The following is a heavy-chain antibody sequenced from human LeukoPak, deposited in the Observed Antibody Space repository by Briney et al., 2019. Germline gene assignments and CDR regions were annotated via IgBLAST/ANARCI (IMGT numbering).Heavy chain of an antibody. Sequence: GGSLRLSCADSGFTFNNNAMSWLRQAPGKGLEWVSAISANAGSTYYVDSVKGRFTISRDNSKNTLYLQMSSLRSEDTAVYYCARSERRITIFGVVDSNDYAFDIWGQGTMVTVSS. V-gene: IGHV3-23*01. D-gene: IGHD3-3*01. J-gene: IGHJ3*02. CDR1: GFTFNNNA. CDR2: ISANAGST. CDR3: ARSERRITIFGVVDSNDYAFDI.